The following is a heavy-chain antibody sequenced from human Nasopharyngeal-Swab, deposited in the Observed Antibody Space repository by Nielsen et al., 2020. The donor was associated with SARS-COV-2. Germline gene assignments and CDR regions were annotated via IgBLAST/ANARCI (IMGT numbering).Heavy chain of an antibody. J-gene: IGHJ6*02. CDR1: GGAFSGFY. V-gene: IGHV4-34*01. D-gene: IGHD1-1*01. CDR3: ARGRRERAPRYYYYGMDV. Sequence: SETLSLTCAVYGGAFSGFYWSWIRHSPGEGLEWIGEINPSGSTDYNPSLKSRVSMSVDTSKNQVFLKLRSVTAADTGLYYCARGRRERAPRYYYYGMDVWGQGTTVTAS. CDR2: INPSGST.